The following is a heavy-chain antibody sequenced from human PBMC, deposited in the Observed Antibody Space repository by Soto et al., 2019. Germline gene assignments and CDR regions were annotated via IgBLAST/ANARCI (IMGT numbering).Heavy chain of an antibody. V-gene: IGHV5-51*01. J-gene: IGHJ6*02. CDR2: IYPSDSDT. CDR1: GYSFTSYW. Sequence: GESLKISCKGSGYSFTSYWIGWVRQMPGKGLEWMGIIYPSDSDTRYSPSFQGQVTISADKSISTAYLQWSSLKASDTAMYYCARLVFDDYDYYCYGKAVSARGSTVTVS. CDR3: ARLVFDDYDYYCYGKAV. D-gene: IGHD4-17*01.